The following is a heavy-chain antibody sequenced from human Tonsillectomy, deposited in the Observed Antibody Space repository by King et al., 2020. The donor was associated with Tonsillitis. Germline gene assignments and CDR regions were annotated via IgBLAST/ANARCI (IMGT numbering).Heavy chain of an antibody. CDR3: ALKGIDTSSSFDH. J-gene: IGHJ5*02. V-gene: IGHV3-23*04. D-gene: IGHD6-6*01. CDR1: GLTFWNSA. CDR2: ISGSGRNK. Sequence: VQLVESGGGLVQPGGSLRLSCVASGLTFWNSAMTWVRQAPGKGLEWVSAISGSGRNKYYADVVKGRFTISKDNSKNTLSLEMNSLRAEDTALYYCALKGIDTSSSFDHWGQGTRVTVSS.